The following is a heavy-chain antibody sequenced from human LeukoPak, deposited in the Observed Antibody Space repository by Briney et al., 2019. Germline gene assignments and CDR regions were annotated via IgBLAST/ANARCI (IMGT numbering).Heavy chain of an antibody. J-gene: IGHJ3*02. CDR3: ALGSLPHETGGYSYGLYAFDI. CDR2: IYYSGST. Sequence: SETLSLTCTVSGCSISSYYWSWIRQPPGKGLEWIGYIYYSGSTNYNPSLKSRVTISVDTSKNQFSLKLSSVTAADTAVCYCALGSLPHETGGYSYGLYAFDIWGQGTMVTVSS. D-gene: IGHD5-18*01. CDR1: GCSISSYY. V-gene: IGHV4-59*08.